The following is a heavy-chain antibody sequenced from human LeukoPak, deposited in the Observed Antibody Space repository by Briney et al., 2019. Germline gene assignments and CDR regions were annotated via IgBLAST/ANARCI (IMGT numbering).Heavy chain of an antibody. J-gene: IGHJ4*02. CDR2: IYYSGST. Sequence: WETLSLTCTVSGGSISSYYWSWIRQPPGKGLEWIGYIYYSGSTNYNPSLKSRVTISVDTSKNQFSLKLSSVTAADTAVYYCARHGRIAAAGDFDYWGQGTLVTVSS. V-gene: IGHV4-59*08. D-gene: IGHD6-13*01. CDR1: GGSISSYY. CDR3: ARHGRIAAAGDFDY.